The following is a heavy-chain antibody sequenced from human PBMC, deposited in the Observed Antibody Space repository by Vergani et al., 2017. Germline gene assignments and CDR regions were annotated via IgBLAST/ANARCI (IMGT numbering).Heavy chain of an antibody. J-gene: IGHJ4*02. CDR2: IYYSGST. V-gene: IGHV4-59*08. CDR1: GGSISSYY. D-gene: IGHD2-15*01. CDR3: ARLSKRVVAGY. Sequence: QVQLQESGPGLVKPSETLSLTCTVSGGSISSYYWSWIRQPPGKGLEWIGYIYYSGSTNYNPSLKSRVTISVDTSKNQFSLKLSSVTAADTAVYYCARLSKRVVAGYWGQGTLVTVSS.